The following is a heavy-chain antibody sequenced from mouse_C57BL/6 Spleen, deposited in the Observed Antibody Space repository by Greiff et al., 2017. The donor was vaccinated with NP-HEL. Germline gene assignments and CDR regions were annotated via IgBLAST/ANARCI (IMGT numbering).Heavy chain of an antibody. Sequence: QVQLQQPGAELVRPGSSVKLSCKASGYTFTSYWMDWVKQRPGQGLEWIGNIYPSDSETHYNQKFKDKATLTVDKSSSTAYMQLSSLTSEDSAVYYCARGRPTMVTEAYFDYWGQGTTLTVSS. D-gene: IGHD2-9*01. V-gene: IGHV1-61*01. J-gene: IGHJ2*01. CDR2: IYPSDSET. CDR3: ARGRPTMVTEAYFDY. CDR1: GYTFTSYW.